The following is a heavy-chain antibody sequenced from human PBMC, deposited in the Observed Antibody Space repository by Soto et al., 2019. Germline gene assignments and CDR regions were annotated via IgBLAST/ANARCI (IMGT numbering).Heavy chain of an antibody. CDR2: IIPIFGTA. Sequence: SVKVSCKASGGTFSSYAISWVRQAPGQGLEWMGGIIPIFGTANYAQKFQGRVTITADESTSTAYMELSSLRSEDTAVYYCASEVEDIVVVPAAIPVRWFDPWGQGTLVTVSS. CDR3: ASEVEDIVVVPAAIPVRWFDP. D-gene: IGHD2-2*02. J-gene: IGHJ5*02. V-gene: IGHV1-69*13. CDR1: GGTFSSYA.